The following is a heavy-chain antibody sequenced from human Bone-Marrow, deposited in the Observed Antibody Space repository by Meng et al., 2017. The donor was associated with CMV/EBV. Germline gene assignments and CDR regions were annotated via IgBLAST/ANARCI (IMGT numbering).Heavy chain of an antibody. CDR1: GFTFSSYA. CDR3: ARGELYYFGSSGYYEDC. J-gene: IGHJ4*02. D-gene: IGHD3-22*01. V-gene: IGHV3-30*04. Sequence: GGSLRLSCAASGFTFSSYAMDWVRQAPGKGLEWVATISYDGSNNYYTDSVKGRFSISRDNSKNTVSLQMSSLRAEDTAIYYCARGELYYFGSSGYYEDCWGQGTLVTVSS. CDR2: ISYDGSNN.